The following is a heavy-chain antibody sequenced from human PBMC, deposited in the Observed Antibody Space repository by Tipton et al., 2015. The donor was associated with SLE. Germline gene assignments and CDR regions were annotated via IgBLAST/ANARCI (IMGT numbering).Heavy chain of an antibody. D-gene: IGHD1-1*01. CDR2: INHSGST. CDR3: ARDQWGPTGTGVDYYYGMDV. V-gene: IGHV4-34*01. J-gene: IGHJ6*02. CDR1: GGSISSYY. Sequence: LRLSCTVSGGSISSYYWSWIRQPPGKGLEWIGEINHSGSTNYNPSLKSRVTISVDTSKNQFSLKLSSVTAADTAVYYCARDQWGPTGTGVDYYYGMDVWGQGTTVTVSS.